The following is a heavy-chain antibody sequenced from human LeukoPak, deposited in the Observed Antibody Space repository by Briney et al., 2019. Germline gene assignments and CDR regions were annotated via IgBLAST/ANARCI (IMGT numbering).Heavy chain of an antibody. Sequence: PSQTLSLTCTVSGVSVSSGSYYWSWIRQPAGKGLEWIGHIQSSGTTNYNPSLKSRVTISVDRSKNQFSLKLSSVTAADTAVYYCARGYCSSTSCPPGYWGQGTLVTVSS. V-gene: IGHV4-61*09. D-gene: IGHD2-2*01. CDR3: ARGYCSSTSCPPGY. CDR2: IQSSGTT. CDR1: GVSVSSGSYY. J-gene: IGHJ4*02.